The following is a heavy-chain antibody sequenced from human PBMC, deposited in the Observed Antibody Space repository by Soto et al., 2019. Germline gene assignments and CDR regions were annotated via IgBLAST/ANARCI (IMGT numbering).Heavy chain of an antibody. Sequence: GGSLRLSCAASGFTFSTYWMHWVRQAPGKGLEWVSRIKTDGSYTNYADSVKGRFTISRDNAKNTLFLQMDSLGAEDTAVYLCATGGSGYFRYWGQGPLVTVSS. CDR1: GFTFSTYW. CDR2: IKTDGSYT. D-gene: IGHD3-22*01. J-gene: IGHJ4*02. CDR3: ATGGSGYFRY. V-gene: IGHV3-74*01.